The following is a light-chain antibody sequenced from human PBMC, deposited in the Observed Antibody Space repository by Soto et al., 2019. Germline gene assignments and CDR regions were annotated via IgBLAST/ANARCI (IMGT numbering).Light chain of an antibody. J-gene: IGKJ3*01. CDR1: QSVLYSSNNKNY. V-gene: IGKV4-1*01. Sequence: DIVMTQSPDSLAVSLGERATINCKSSQSVLYSSNNKNYLAWYQQKPGQPPKLLIYWASTRESGVPDRFSGSGSGTDFTLTISSLQAEDVAGYSCQQYYSTHLTFGPGTKVDIK. CDR2: WAS. CDR3: QQYYSTHLT.